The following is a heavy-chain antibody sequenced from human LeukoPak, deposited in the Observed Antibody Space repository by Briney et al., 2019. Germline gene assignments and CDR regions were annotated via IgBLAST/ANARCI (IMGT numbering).Heavy chain of an antibody. J-gene: IGHJ5*02. CDR3: AKGPAMVRGTFDP. CDR2: ISGSGGST. CDR1: GFTFSSYA. Sequence: GGSLRLSCAASGFTFSSYAMSWVRQAPGKGLEWVSAISGSGGSTYYADSVKGRFTISRDYSKNTLYLQMNSLRTEETAVYYCAKGPAMVRGTFDPWGQGTLVTVSS. D-gene: IGHD3-10*01. V-gene: IGHV3-23*01.